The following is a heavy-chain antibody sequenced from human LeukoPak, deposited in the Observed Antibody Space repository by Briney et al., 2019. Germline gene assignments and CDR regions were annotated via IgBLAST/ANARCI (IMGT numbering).Heavy chain of an antibody. CDR1: GGSISSSSYY. Sequence: SETLSLTCTVSGGSISSSSYYWSWIRQPPGKGLEWIGEINHSGSTNYNPSLKSRVTISVDTSKNQFSLKLSSVTAADTAVYYCARGWLGSSTSPLFDPWGQGTLVTVSS. CDR2: INHSGST. V-gene: IGHV4-39*07. J-gene: IGHJ5*02. CDR3: ARGWLGSSTSPLFDP. D-gene: IGHD2-2*01.